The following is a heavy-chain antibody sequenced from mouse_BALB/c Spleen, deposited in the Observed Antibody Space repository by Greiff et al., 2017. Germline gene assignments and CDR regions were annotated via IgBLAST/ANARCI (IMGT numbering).Heavy chain of an antibody. Sequence: EVQLQQSGPELVKPGASVKMSCKASGYTFTSYVMHWVKQKPGQGLEWIGYINPYNDGTKYNEKFKGKATLTSDKSSSTAYMELSSLTSEDSAVYYCASWRDYYGTLYFDYWGQGTTLTVSS. CDR3: ASWRDYYGTLYFDY. J-gene: IGHJ2*01. D-gene: IGHD1-1*01. V-gene: IGHV1-14*01. CDR2: INPYNDGT. CDR1: GYTFTSYV.